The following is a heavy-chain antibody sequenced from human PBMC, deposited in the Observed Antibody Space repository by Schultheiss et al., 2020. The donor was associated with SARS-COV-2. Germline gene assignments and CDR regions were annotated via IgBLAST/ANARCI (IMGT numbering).Heavy chain of an antibody. CDR2: IYYSGST. CDR1: GGSFSGYY. J-gene: IGHJ5*02. D-gene: IGHD2-2*03. Sequence: SETLSLTCAVYGGSFSGYYWSWIRQPPGKGLEWIGSIYYSGSTYYNPSLKSRVTISVDTSKNQFSLKLSSVTAADTAVYYCARGGPCGYCSSTSWANRNWFDPWGQGTLVTVSS. V-gene: IGHV4-34*01. CDR3: ARGGPCGYCSSTSWANRNWFDP.